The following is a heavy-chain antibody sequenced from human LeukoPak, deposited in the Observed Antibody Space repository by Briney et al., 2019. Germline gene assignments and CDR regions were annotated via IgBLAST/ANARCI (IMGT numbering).Heavy chain of an antibody. V-gene: IGHV3-30-3*01. CDR1: GFTFSSYA. J-gene: IGHJ4*02. Sequence: GGSLRLSCAASGFTFSSYAMHWVRQAPGKGLEWVAVISYDGSNKYYADSVKGRFTISRDNSKNTLYLQMNSLRAEDTAVYYCARGIVVVPAALFDYWAREPWSPSPQ. D-gene: IGHD2-2*01. CDR3: ARGIVVVPAALFDY. CDR2: ISYDGSNK.